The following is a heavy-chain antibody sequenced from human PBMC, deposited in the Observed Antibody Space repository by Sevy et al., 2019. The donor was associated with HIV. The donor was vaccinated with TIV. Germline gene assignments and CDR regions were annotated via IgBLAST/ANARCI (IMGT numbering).Heavy chain of an antibody. CDR1: GGSISSYY. CDR3: KHDDQRTAAVCVLAVSAGQYHGSLLRWLVCEAQRGVYCWGGGGPAVGGGLHFDY. Sequence: SETLSLTCTVSGGSISSYYWSWIRQPPGKGLEWIGYIYYSGSTNYNPSLKSRVTISVDTSKNQFSLKLSSVTAAHTLHVETKHDDQRTAAVCVLAVSAGQYHGSLLRWLVCEAQRGVYCWGGGGPAVGGGLHFDYWGQGTLVTVSS. D-gene: IGHD6-19*01. V-gene: IGHV4-59*01. CDR2: IYYSGST. J-gene: IGHJ4*02.